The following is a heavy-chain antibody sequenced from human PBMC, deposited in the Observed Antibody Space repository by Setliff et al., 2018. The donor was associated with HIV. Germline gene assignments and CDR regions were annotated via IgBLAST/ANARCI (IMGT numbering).Heavy chain of an antibody. CDR1: GYSINSSHF. J-gene: IGHJ2*01. Sequence: SETLSLTCTFSGYSINSSHFWGWVRQPPGKGLEWVGSIYHSGNTHYNPSLQSRVTISVDTSKNQFSLKLSSVTAADTAVYYCARDKTYCNYSRCSRAGWYFDLWGRGTLVTVSS. CDR2: IYHSGNT. CDR3: ARDKTYCNYSRCSRAGWYFDL. D-gene: IGHD2-2*01. V-gene: IGHV4-38-2*02.